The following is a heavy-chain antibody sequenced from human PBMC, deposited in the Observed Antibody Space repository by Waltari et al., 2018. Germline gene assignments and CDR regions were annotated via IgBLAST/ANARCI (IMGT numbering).Heavy chain of an antibody. Sequence: QVQLVQSGAEVKKPGASVKVSCKASGYTFTGYHMHWVRQAPGQGLEWMGWINRNSGGTNYAQKFQGRVTMTRDTSISTAYMELSRLRSDDTAVYYCARSLYCSSTSCYDDYWGQGTLVTVSS. J-gene: IGHJ4*02. D-gene: IGHD2-2*01. V-gene: IGHV1-2*02. CDR1: GYTFTGYH. CDR3: ARSLYCSSTSCYDDY. CDR2: INRNSGGT.